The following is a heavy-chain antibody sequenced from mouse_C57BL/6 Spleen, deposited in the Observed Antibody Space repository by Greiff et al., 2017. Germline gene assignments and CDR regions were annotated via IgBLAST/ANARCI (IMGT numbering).Heavy chain of an antibody. J-gene: IGHJ2*01. CDR3: ARAGYGYYYFDY. CDR1: GYAFTNYL. V-gene: IGHV1-54*01. Sequence: VQLQQSGAELVRPGTSVKVSCKASGYAFTNYLIEWVKQRPGQGLEWIGVINPGSGGTNYNEKFKGKATLTADKSSSTAYMQLSSLTSEDSAVCVCARAGYGYYYFDYWGQGTTLTGSS. CDR2: INPGSGGT. D-gene: IGHD2-2*01.